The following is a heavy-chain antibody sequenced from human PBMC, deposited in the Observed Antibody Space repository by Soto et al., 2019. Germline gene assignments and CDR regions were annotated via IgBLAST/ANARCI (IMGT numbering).Heavy chain of an antibody. D-gene: IGHD2-15*01. V-gene: IGHV1-3*01. J-gene: IGHJ6*02. CDR1: GYTFTSYA. Sequence: ASVKVSCKASGYTFTSYAMNWVRQAPGQRLEWMGWINAGNGNTKYSQKFQGRVTITRDTSASTAYMELSSLRSEDTAVYYCARGIVVVVAANYYYYGMDVWGQGTTVTVSS. CDR3: ARGIVVVVAANYYYYGMDV. CDR2: INAGNGNT.